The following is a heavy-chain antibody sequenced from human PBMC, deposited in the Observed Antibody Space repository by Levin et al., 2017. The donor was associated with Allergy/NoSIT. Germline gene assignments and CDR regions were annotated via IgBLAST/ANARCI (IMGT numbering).Heavy chain of an antibody. J-gene: IGHJ4*02. CDR3: ARHPPYYDFWSGSGYFDY. D-gene: IGHD3-3*01. CDR2: IYYSGST. Sequence: TLSLTCTVSGGSISSSSYYWGWIRQPPGKGLEWIGSIYYSGSTYYNPSLKSRVTISVDTSKNQFSLKLSSVTAADTAVYYCARHPPYYDFWSGSGYFDYWGQGTLVTVSS. CDR1: GGSISSSSYY. V-gene: IGHV4-39*01.